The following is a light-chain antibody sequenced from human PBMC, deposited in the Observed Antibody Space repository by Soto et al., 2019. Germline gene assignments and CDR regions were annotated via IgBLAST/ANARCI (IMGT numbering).Light chain of an antibody. V-gene: IGKV1-8*01. CDR2: AAS. CDR3: LQDYNYPIT. Sequence: AIRMTQSPSSLSASTGARVPITCRASQGISSYLAWYQQKPGKAPKLLIYAASTLQSGVPSRFSGSGSGTDFTLTISCLQSEDFATYYCLQDYNYPITFGQGTRLEIK. CDR1: QGISSY. J-gene: IGKJ5*01.